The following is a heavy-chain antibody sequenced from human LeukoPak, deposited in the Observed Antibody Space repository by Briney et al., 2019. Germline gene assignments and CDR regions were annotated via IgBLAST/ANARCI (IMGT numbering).Heavy chain of an antibody. CDR1: GFTFSKDD. D-gene: IGHD3-16*01. Sequence: GGSPRLSCAASGFTFSKDDFHWVRQAPGKGLEWVAAIGVTGDTYYADSVKGRFTIARDNSKNTLYLQMVSLRAEDTADYYCARDRFPHDDAHYGMDVWGQGTTVTVSS. V-gene: IGHV3-13*01. CDR3: ARDRFPHDDAHYGMDV. J-gene: IGHJ6*02. CDR2: IGVTGDT.